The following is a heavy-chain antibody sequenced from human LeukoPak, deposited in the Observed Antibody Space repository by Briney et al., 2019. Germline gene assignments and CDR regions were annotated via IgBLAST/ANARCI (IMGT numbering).Heavy chain of an antibody. CDR1: GFTFSSYW. D-gene: IGHD6-13*01. CDR3: ARVGIAAAGTHRGFDP. CDR2: IKQDGSEK. Sequence: GGSLRLSCAASGFTFSSYWMSWVRQAPGKGLEWVANIKQDGSEKYYVDSVKGRFTISRDNAKNSLYLQMNSLRAEDTAVYYCARVGIAAAGTHRGFDPWGQGTLVTVSS. V-gene: IGHV3-7*03. J-gene: IGHJ5*02.